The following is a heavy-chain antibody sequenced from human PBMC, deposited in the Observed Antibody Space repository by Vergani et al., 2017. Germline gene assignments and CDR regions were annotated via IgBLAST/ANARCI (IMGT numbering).Heavy chain of an antibody. J-gene: IGHJ5*02. D-gene: IGHD1-7*01. V-gene: IGHV1-3*01. CDR1: GYTFTSYA. CDR3: ARSPGGRTGTTIYWFDP. CDR2: INAGNGNT. Sequence: QVQLVQSGAEVKKPGASVKVSCKASGYTFTSYAMHWVRQAPGQRLEWMGWINAGNGNTKYSQKFQGRVTITRDTSASTAYMELSSLRSEDTAVYYCARSPGGRTGTTIYWFDPWGQGTLVTVAS.